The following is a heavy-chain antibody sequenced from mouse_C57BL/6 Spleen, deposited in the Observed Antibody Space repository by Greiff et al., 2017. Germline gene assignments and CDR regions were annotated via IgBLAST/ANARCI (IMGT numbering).Heavy chain of an antibody. Sequence: LVESGAELARPGASVKMSCKASGYTFTGYTMHWVKQRPGQGLEWIGYINPSSGYTNYNQKFKDKATLTADKSSSTAYMQLSSLTSEDSAVYYGARITTVVWDAMDYWGQGTSGTVSS. CDR2: INPSSGYT. CDR3: ARITTVVWDAMDY. J-gene: IGHJ4*01. V-gene: IGHV1-4*01. D-gene: IGHD1-1*01. CDR1: GYTFTGYT.